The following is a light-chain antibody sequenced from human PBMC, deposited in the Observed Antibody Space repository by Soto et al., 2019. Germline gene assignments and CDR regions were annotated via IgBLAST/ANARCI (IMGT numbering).Light chain of an antibody. Sequence: DIQMTQSPSSLSASIGDSVTISCQASQDINIYLNWYQQKPGTAPKLLIYDASNLQPGVPSRFSASGSGTRFTFTITSLQPEDVATYFCQQFDNLPLTFGGGTKVDIK. J-gene: IGKJ4*01. CDR2: DAS. V-gene: IGKV1-33*01. CDR3: QQFDNLPLT. CDR1: QDINIY.